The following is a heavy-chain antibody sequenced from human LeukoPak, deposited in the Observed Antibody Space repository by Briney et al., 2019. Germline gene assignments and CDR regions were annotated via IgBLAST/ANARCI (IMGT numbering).Heavy chain of an antibody. CDR2: INHSGST. V-gene: IGHV4-34*01. CDR3: ARGRVAAAGGSTASYYYYYYGMDV. D-gene: IGHD6-13*01. Sequence: SETLSLTCAVYGGSFSGYYWSWIRQPPGKGLEWIGEINHSGSTNYNPSLKSRVTISVDTSKNQFSLKLSSVTAADTAVYYCARGRVAAAGGSTASYYYYYYGMDVWGQGTTVTVSS. J-gene: IGHJ6*02. CDR1: GGSFSGYY.